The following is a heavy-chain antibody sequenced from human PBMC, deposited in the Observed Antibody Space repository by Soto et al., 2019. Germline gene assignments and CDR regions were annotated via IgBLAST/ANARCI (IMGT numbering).Heavy chain of an antibody. CDR2: IKSKTDGGTT. Sequence: SVSNAWMNWVRQAPGKGLEWVGRIKSKTDGGTTDYAAPVKGRFTISRDDSKNTLYLQMNSLKTDDTAVYYCTTLTYYYDSSGYYYVDAFDIWGQGTMVTVSS. V-gene: IGHV3-15*07. D-gene: IGHD3-22*01. CDR1: SVSNAW. J-gene: IGHJ3*02. CDR3: TTLTYYYDSSGYYYVDAFDI.